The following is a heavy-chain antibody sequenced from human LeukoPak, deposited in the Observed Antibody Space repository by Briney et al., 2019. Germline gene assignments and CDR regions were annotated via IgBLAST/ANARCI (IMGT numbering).Heavy chain of an antibody. CDR1: GFTFSSYA. J-gene: IGHJ4*02. CDR2: ISSNGGST. Sequence: GGSLRLSCAASGFTFSSYAMHWVRQAPGKGLEYVSAISSNGGSTYYANSVKGGFTISRDNSKNTLYLQMGSLRAEDMAVYCCARDRDYYDSSLLFDYWGQGTLVTVSS. D-gene: IGHD3-22*01. V-gene: IGHV3-64*01. CDR3: ARDRDYYDSSLLFDY.